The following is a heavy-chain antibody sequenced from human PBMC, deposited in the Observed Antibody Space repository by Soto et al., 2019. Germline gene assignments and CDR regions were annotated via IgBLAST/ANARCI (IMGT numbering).Heavy chain of an antibody. J-gene: IGHJ4*02. CDR3: ARVRATDYEIDY. V-gene: IGHV3-7*03. CDR1: GFMFGSYW. CDR2: IRRDGSEK. D-gene: IGHD4-17*01. Sequence: GGSLRLSCTASGFMFGSYWMTWVRHVPGKGLQWVANIRRDGSEKYYVDFVKGRFTISRDNADNSVFLDMNNLRVDDTATYYCARVRATDYEIDYWGQGALVTVSS.